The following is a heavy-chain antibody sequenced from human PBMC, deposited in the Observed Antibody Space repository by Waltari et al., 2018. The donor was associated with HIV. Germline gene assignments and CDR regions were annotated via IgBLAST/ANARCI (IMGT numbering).Heavy chain of an antibody. D-gene: IGHD3-3*01. V-gene: IGHV3-30*18. CDR1: GFTFSSFG. CDR3: AKDARFLDLDYYYGMDV. J-gene: IGHJ6*02. Sequence: QVQLVESGGGVVQPGRSLRLSCAASGFTFSSFGRHWVRQAPGKGLGGVAVISYDGSNKYYADSVKGRFTISRDNSKNTLYLQMNSLRAEDTAVYYCAKDARFLDLDYYYGMDVWGQGTTVTVSS. CDR2: ISYDGSNK.